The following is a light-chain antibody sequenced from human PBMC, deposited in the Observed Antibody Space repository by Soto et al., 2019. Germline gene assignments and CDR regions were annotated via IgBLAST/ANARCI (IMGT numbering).Light chain of an antibody. CDR1: QSIGSN. J-gene: IGKJ2*01. Sequence: ETMLTQSQATLSVSPGERATLSCRASQSIGSNLAWYHQKPGQAPRLLIYGASTRSTVIPARFSGSGSGTDFILTISSLQSEDSAVYYCQQYNKWPRTFGQGTKLEIK. CDR3: QQYNKWPRT. V-gene: IGKV3-15*01. CDR2: GAS.